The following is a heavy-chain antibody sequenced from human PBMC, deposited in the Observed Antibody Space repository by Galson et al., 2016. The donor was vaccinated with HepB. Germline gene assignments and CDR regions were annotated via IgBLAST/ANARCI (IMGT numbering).Heavy chain of an antibody. CDR1: GFIFSEYA. Sequence: SLRLSCAASGFIFSEYAMSWVRQAPGKGLEWVSGITSGGTTYYADSVKGRFTISRDNSKNILYLQMKSLRDEDTAVYYCAKRPYSYGWHYGMDVWGQGTTVTVSS. CDR3: AKRPYSYGWHYGMDV. V-gene: IGHV3-23*01. CDR2: ITSGGTT. J-gene: IGHJ6*02. D-gene: IGHD5-18*01.